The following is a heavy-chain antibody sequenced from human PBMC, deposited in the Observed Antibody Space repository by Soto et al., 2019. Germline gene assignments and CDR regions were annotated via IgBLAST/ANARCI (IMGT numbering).Heavy chain of an antibody. Sequence: QVQLVQSGAEVRKPGSSVSVSCKASGGSFNKHTISWLRQAPGQRLAWMGWIIPIFGTANHAQKFQGRVTIIADESTSTVYMELSSLRSDDTAIYYCARGWGYDSTDYYFAYWGQGTLVIVSS. CDR3: ARGWGYDSTDYYFAY. D-gene: IGHD3-22*01. V-gene: IGHV1-69*01. CDR2: IIPIFGTA. CDR1: GGSFNKHT. J-gene: IGHJ4*02.